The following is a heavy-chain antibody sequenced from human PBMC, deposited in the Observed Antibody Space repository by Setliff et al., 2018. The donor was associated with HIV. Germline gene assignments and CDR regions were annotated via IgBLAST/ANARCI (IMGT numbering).Heavy chain of an antibody. J-gene: IGHJ4*02. CDR1: GDSISTDY. CDR3: ARHSPSDY. V-gene: IGHV4-59*08. CDR2: TYNSAST. Sequence: SETLSLTCTVSGDSISTDYWTWIRQPPGKGLEWIGYTYNSASTSYNPPLKSRVTISVDTSKNQFSLKLSSVTAADTAVYYCARHSPSDYWGQGTLVTVSS.